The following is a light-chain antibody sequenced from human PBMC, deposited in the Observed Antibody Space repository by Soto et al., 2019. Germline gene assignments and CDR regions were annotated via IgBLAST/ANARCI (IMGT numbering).Light chain of an antibody. V-gene: IGKV3-11*01. CDR1: QSVSSY. Sequence: EIVLTQSPATLSLSPGERATLSCRASQSVSSYLAWYQQKPGQAPRLLIYDASNRATGIPARFSGSGSGTDFTLTNSSLEPEDFAVYYCQQRSSWPLTCGQGTRLQIK. CDR3: QQRSSWPLT. J-gene: IGKJ5*01. CDR2: DAS.